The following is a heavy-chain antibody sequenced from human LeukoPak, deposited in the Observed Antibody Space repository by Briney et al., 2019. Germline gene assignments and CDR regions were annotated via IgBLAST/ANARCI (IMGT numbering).Heavy chain of an antibody. V-gene: IGHV4-31*03. CDR3: ARDLGSGFYTPSFAFDI. D-gene: IGHD3-3*01. CDR2: IYYSGST. J-gene: IGHJ3*02. Sequence: SQTLSLTCTVSGGSISSGGYYWSWIRQHPGKVLEWLGYIYYSGSTYYNPSLKSRVTISVDTSKNQFSLKLSSVTAADTAVYYCARDLGSGFYTPSFAFDIWGQGTMVTVSS. CDR1: GGSISSGGYY.